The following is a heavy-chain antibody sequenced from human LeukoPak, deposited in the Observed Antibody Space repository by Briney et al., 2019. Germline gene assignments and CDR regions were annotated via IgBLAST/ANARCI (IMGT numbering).Heavy chain of an antibody. CDR2: IYYSGST. CDR3: ARDRMGLRLGIDY. CDR1: GGSISSYY. D-gene: IGHD5-12*01. Sequence: PSETLSLTCTVSGGSISSYYWSWIRQPPGKGLEWIGYIYYSGSTNYNPSLKSRVTISVDTSKNQFSLKLSSVTAADTAVYYCARDRMGLRLGIDYWGQGTLVTVSS. V-gene: IGHV4-59*01. J-gene: IGHJ4*02.